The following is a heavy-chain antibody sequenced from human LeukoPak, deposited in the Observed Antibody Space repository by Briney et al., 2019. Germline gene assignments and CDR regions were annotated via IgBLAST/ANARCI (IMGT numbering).Heavy chain of an antibody. V-gene: IGHV3-23*01. CDR3: AKVTYGSGTYGAFDS. CDR2: ISGSGDYT. J-gene: IGHJ4*02. CDR1: GFTFSSHG. Sequence: GGSLRLSCAASGFTFSSHGMSWVRQAPGKGLEWVSTISGSGDYTYYADSVKGRFTISRDNSKNTLYLQMNSLRAEDTAVYYCAKVTYGSGTYGAFDSWDQGTLVTVSS. D-gene: IGHD3-10*01.